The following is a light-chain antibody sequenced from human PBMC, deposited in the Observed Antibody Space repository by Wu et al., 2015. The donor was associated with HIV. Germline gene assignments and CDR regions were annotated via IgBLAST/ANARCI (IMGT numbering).Light chain of an antibody. J-gene: IGKJ2*03. CDR1: QGINNY. Sequence: QLTQSPDSLSASVGDRVTITCRASQGINNYLAWYQQVPGKAPKLLISGASTLQSGVPSRFSGSGSDTDFTLTISSLQPEDSATYYCLQFKNHPRSFGQGTKLEI. CDR3: LQFKNHPRS. CDR2: GAS. V-gene: IGKV1-9*01.